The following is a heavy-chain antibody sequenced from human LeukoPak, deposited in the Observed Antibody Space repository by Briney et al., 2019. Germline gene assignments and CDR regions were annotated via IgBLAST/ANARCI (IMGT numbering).Heavy chain of an antibody. J-gene: IGHJ4*02. V-gene: IGHV3-21*01. D-gene: IGHD3-9*01. CDR3: ARAGILTGYYSFDY. Sequence: GGSLRLSCAASGFTFSSYGMNWVRQAPGKGLEWVSSISSSSSYIYYADSVKGRFTISRDNAKNSLYLQMNSLRAEDTAVYYCARAGILTGYYSFDYWGQGTLVTVSS. CDR2: ISSSSSYI. CDR1: GFTFSSYG.